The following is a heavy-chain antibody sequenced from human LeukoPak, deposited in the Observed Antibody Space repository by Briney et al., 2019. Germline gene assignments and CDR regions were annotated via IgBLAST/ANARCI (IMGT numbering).Heavy chain of an antibody. Sequence: ASVKVSCKVSGYTLTELSMHWVRQAPGKGLEWMGGFDPEDGETIYAQKFQGRVTMTEDTSTDTAYMELSSLRSEDTAVYYCATGIRYSSSLDYWGRGTLVTVSS. D-gene: IGHD6-13*01. V-gene: IGHV1-24*01. CDR1: GYTLTELS. J-gene: IGHJ4*02. CDR3: ATGIRYSSSLDY. CDR2: FDPEDGET.